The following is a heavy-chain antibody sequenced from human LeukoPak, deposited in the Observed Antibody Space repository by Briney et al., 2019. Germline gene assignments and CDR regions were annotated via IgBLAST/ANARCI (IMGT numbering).Heavy chain of an antibody. J-gene: IGHJ4*02. CDR2: ISDSGGST. CDR3: AKDLGRYRNNCFDY. CDR1: GFTFSTYA. V-gene: IGHV3-23*01. Sequence: PGGSLRLSCAASGFTFSTYAMSWVRQAPGKGLEWVSVISDSGGSTYYAASVKGRFTISRDNSKNTLYLQMNSLKAEDTALYYCAKDLGRYRNNCFDYWGQGTLVTVSS. D-gene: IGHD1-26*01.